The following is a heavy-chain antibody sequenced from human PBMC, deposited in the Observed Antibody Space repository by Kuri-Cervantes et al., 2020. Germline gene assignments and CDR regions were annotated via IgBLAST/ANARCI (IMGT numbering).Heavy chain of an antibody. D-gene: IGHD4-11*01. CDR1: GYSFTSYW. J-gene: IGHJ4*02. CDR2: IYPDDSNT. Sequence: GESLKISCKGSGYSFTSYWIGWVRQMPGKGLEWMGIIYPDDSNTRYSPSFRGQVTISADTSTSTAYLQWSSLKASDTAVYYCARHVTGQYYFDFWGQGTLVTVSS. CDR3: ARHVTGQYYFDF. V-gene: IGHV5-51*01.